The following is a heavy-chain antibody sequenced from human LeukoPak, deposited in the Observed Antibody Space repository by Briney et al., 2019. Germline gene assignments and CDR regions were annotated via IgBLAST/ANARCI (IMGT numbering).Heavy chain of an antibody. CDR1: GYTLTELS. V-gene: IGHV1-24*01. J-gene: IGHJ4*02. D-gene: IGHD3-10*01. Sequence: ASVKVSCKVSGYTLTELSMHWVRQAPGKGLEWMGGFDPEDGETIYAQKFQGRVTMTEDTSTDTAYMELSSLRSEDTAVYYCATDLLMVRGALFDYWGQGTLVTVSS. CDR2: FDPEDGET. CDR3: ATDLLMVRGALFDY.